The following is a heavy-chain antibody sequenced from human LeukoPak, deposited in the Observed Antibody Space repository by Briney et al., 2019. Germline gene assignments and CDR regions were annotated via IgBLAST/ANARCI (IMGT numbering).Heavy chain of an antibody. CDR3: ARGRKPIFDY. J-gene: IGHJ4*02. Sequence: SETLSLTCAVYGGSFSGYYWSWIRQPPGKGLEWIGEINHSGSTNYNPSLKSRVTISVDTSKNQFSLKLSSVTAADTAVCYCARGRKPIFDYWGQGTLVTVSS. CDR1: GGSFSGYY. CDR2: INHSGST. D-gene: IGHD1-14*01. V-gene: IGHV4-34*01.